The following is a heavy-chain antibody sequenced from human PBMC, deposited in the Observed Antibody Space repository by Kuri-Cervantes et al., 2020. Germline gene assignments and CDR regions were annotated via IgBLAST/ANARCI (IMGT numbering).Heavy chain of an antibody. CDR2: ISSSGSTI. Sequence: GGSLRLSCAASGFTFSDYYMSWIRQAPGKGLEWVSYISSSGSTIFYADSVKGRLTISRDNAKNSLFLQMNTLRVEDTAVYYCTRDRDGYSSFDYWGQGTLVTVSS. J-gene: IGHJ4*02. V-gene: IGHV3-11*04. D-gene: IGHD5-18*01. CDR1: GFTFSDYY. CDR3: TRDRDGYSSFDY.